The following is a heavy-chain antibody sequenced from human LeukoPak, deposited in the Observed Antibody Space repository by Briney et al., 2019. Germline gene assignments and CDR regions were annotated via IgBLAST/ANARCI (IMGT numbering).Heavy chain of an antibody. CDR3: AKALGAVCGTGCSSRYFDC. D-gene: IGHD2-21*02. Sequence: GVTLRFSCAASGFTFSSYWMHWVRQAPGKGLECLAFISHDGSVEKFADSVKGLFTISRDNSKNTLDLQMNTLRAEDTAVYYCAKALGAVCGTGCSSRYFDCWGQGTLVTVSS. J-gene: IGHJ4*02. V-gene: IGHV3-30*02. CDR2: ISHDGSVE. CDR1: GFTFSSYW.